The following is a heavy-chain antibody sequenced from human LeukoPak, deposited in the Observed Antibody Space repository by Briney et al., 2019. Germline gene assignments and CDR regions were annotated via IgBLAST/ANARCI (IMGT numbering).Heavy chain of an antibody. J-gene: IGHJ5*02. CDR3: ARDGWGSLPNWFDP. V-gene: IGHV4-4*07. Sequence: SETLSLTCTVSGGSISSYYWSWIRQPAGKGLEWIGRIYTSGSTNYNPSLKSRVTTSVDTSKNQFSLKLSSVTAADTAVYYCARDGWGSLPNWFDPWGQGTLVTVSS. CDR1: GGSISSYY. D-gene: IGHD1-26*01. CDR2: IYTSGST.